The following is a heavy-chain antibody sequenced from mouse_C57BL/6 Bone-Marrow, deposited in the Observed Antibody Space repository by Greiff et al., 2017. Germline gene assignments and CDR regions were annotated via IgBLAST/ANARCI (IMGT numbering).Heavy chain of an antibody. CDR3: ARKDYYGSSPAWFAY. D-gene: IGHD1-1*01. CDR2: ISGGGGNT. J-gene: IGHJ3*01. V-gene: IGHV5-9*01. CDR1: GFTFSSYT. Sequence: EVKLEESGGGLVKPGGSLKLSCAASGFTFSSYTMSWVRQTPEKRLEWVATISGGGGNTYYPDSVKGRFTISRDNAKNTLYLQMSSLRSEDTALYYCARKDYYGSSPAWFAYWGQGTLVTVSA.